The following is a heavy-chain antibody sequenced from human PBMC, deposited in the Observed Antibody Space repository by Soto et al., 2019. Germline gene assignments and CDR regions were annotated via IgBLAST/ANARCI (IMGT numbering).Heavy chain of an antibody. D-gene: IGHD1-1*01. CDR1: GFTFSSYA. J-gene: IGHJ6*02. CDR3: ARDRLRYNWNNFPYYYYGMDV. Sequence: QVQLVESGGGVVQPGRSLRLSCAASGFTFSSYAMHWVRQAPCKWLEWVAVISYDGSNKYYADSVKGRFTISRDNSKNTLYLQMKSLRAEDTAVYYCARDRLRYNWNNFPYYYYGMDVWGQGTTVTVSS. CDR2: ISYDGSNK. V-gene: IGHV3-30-3*01.